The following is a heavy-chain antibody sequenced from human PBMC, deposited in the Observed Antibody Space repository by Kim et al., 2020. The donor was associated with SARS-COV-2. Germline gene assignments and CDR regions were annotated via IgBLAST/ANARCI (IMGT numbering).Heavy chain of an antibody. D-gene: IGHD6-13*01. CDR3: ARGGDSSSWLNWFDP. Sequence: VKGQFTTSRDQSKTTLYMQMNSLSPEDTAVYYCARGGDSSSWLNWFDPWGQGTLVTVSS. J-gene: IGHJ5*02. V-gene: IGHV3-30*01.